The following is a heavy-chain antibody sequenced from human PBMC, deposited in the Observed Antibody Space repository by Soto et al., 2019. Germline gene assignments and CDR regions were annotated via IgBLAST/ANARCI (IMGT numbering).Heavy chain of an antibody. CDR3: ARGGGYYGSGAYYRGYFDH. D-gene: IGHD3-10*01. Sequence: QVQLVQSGAEVKKPGASVTVSCKASGYSFANYPIHWVRQAPGQGLEWMGWLNPDTASTKFSPKFQGRVIITRDKSANTAFMQLTSLTSEDTALYYCARGGGYYGSGAYYRGYFDHWGLGTLVAASS. CDR1: GYSFANYP. V-gene: IGHV1-3*01. CDR2: LNPDTAST. J-gene: IGHJ4*02.